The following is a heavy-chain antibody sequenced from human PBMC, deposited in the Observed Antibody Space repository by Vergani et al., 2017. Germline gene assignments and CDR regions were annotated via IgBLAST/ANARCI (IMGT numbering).Heavy chain of an antibody. CDR2: IYYSGST. D-gene: IGHD3-10*01. CDR1: GGSISSSSYY. Sequence: QLQLQESGPGLVKPSETLSLTCTVSGGSISSSSYYWGRIRQAPGKGLEWIGSIYYSGSTYYNPSLKSRVTISVDTSKNHFSLKLSSVTAADTAVYYCARHRTAPMVRGYYFDYWGQGTLVTVSS. J-gene: IGHJ4*02. CDR3: ARHRTAPMVRGYYFDY. V-gene: IGHV4-39*01.